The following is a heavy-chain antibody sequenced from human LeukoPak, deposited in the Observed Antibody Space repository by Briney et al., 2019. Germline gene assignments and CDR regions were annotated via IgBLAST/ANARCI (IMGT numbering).Heavy chain of an antibody. CDR3: AKQKGETMIVVNFDY. V-gene: IGHV3-23*01. CDR1: GLTFSSYW. J-gene: IGHJ4*02. Sequence: GGSLRLSCAASGLTFSSYWMHWVRQAPGKGLEWVSAISGSGGSTYYADSVKGRFTISRDNSKNTLYLQMNSLRAEDTAVYYCAKQKGETMIVVNFDYWGQGTLVTVSS. CDR2: ISGSGGST. D-gene: IGHD3-22*01.